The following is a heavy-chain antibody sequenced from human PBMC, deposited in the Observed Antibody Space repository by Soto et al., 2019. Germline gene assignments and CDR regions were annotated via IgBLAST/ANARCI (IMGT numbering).Heavy chain of an antibody. V-gene: IGHV3-23*01. CDR1: GFTFSSYA. J-gene: IGHJ4*02. Sequence: EVQLLESGGGLVQPGGSLRLSCAASGFTFSSYAMSWVRQAPGKGLEWVSAISGSGGSTYYADSVKGRFTIARDNSKNTLYLQMNSLRAEDTAVYYCAKSSGWYGEFDYWGQGTLVTVSS. CDR3: AKSSGWYGEFDY. CDR2: ISGSGGST. D-gene: IGHD6-19*01.